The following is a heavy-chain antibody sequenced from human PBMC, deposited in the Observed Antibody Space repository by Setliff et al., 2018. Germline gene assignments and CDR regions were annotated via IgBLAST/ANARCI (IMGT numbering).Heavy chain of an antibody. CDR2: IYYSGST. V-gene: IGHV4-61*05. J-gene: IGHJ6*03. CDR3: AREQWLDPPGYYYMDV. D-gene: IGHD6-19*01. Sequence: SETLSLTCTVSGGSISTSSHHWVWIRQSPGKGLEWIGDIYYSGSTNYNPPIKSRVTISIDTSKNQLALKLNSVTAADMAVYYCAREQWLDPPGYYYMDVWAKGTTVTVSS. CDR1: GGSISTSSHH.